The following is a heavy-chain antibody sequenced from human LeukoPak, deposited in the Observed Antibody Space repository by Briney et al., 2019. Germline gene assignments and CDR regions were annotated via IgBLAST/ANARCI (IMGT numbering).Heavy chain of an antibody. V-gene: IGHV3-66*01. CDR3: ARGQEQFSSPWQWGPRRKNFYYYGMDV. J-gene: IGHJ6*02. CDR1: GFTVSSSS. Sequence: GGSLRLSCAASGFTVSSSSMNWVRLGPGKGLEWVSVVSSYGNTYYADSVKGRFTIPRDNSRNTLSLQMHGLRADDTAVYYCARGQEQFSSPWQWGPRRKNFYYYGMDVWGQGTTVTVSS. D-gene: IGHD6-19*01. CDR2: VSSYGNT.